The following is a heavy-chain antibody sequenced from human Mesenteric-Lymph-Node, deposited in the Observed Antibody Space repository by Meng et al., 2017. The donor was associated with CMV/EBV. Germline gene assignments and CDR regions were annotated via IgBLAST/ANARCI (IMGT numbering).Heavy chain of an antibody. CDR2: IIPIFGTA. CDR1: GGTFSSYA. CDR3: ARWELGPDYYYGMDV. J-gene: IGHJ6*02. V-gene: IGHV1-69*05. D-gene: IGHD1-26*01. Sequence: SVKVSCKASGGTFSSYAISWVRQAPGQGLEWMGGIIPIFGTANYAQKFQGRVTITTDESTSTAYMELSSLRSDDTAVYYCARWELGPDYYYGMDVWGQGTTVTVSS.